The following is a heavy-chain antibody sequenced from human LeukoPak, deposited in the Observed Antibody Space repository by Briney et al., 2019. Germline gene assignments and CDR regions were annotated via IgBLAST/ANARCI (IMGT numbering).Heavy chain of an antibody. D-gene: IGHD5-24*01. CDR3: AKGGEATMRDGYNYYYYYMEV. CDR2: ISGSGGHT. J-gene: IGHJ6*03. V-gene: IGHV3-23*01. CDR1: RFTFNDYA. Sequence: GGSLRLSCAASRFTFNDYAIHWVRQAPGKGLEWVSLISGSGGHTYYGDSVKGRFTISRDNSKNTFYLQMNSLRADDTAVYYCAKGGEATMRDGYNYYYYYMEVWGKGTTVTVSS.